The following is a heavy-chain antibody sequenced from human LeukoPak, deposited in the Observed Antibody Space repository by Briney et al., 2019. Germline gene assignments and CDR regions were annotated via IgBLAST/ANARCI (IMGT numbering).Heavy chain of an antibody. CDR2: ISAYNGNT. V-gene: IGHV1-18*01. CDR1: GYTFASYG. D-gene: IGHD6-13*01. CDR3: ARVPRQLGGGGYYYYMDV. Sequence: GASVKVSCKASGYTFASYGISWVRQAPGQGLEWMGWISAYNGNTNYAQKLQGRVTMTTDTSTSTAYMELRSLRSDDTAVYYCARVPRQLGGGGYYYYMDVWGKGTTVTVSS. J-gene: IGHJ6*03.